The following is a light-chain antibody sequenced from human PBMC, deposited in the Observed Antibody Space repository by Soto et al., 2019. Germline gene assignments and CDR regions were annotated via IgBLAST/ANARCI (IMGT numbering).Light chain of an antibody. CDR1: QSIRSY. J-gene: IGKJ3*01. CDR3: QQSYSTPFT. CDR2: AAS. Sequence: DIQLTQAPSSLSPSVGDRVTITCLASQSIRSYLNWYQQKPGKAPKLLIYAASSLQSGVPSRFSGSGSGTDFTLTISSLQPEDFATYYCQQSYSTPFTFGPGTKVDI. V-gene: IGKV1-39*01.